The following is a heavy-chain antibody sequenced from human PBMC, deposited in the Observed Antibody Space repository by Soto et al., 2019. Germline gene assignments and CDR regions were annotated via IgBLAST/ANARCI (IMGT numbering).Heavy chain of an antibody. D-gene: IGHD3-22*01. V-gene: IGHV3-23*01. J-gene: IGHJ4*02. CDR2: INDDGSPT. CDR1: GFTFSAYA. Sequence: PGGSLRLSCAVSGFTFSAYAMTWVRQGPGKGLEWVSSINDDGSPTYYADSVKGRFTISRDNSKNTLYLQMNSLRAEDTAVYYCARAPWGVVISVPYYFDYWGQGTLVTVSS. CDR3: ARAPWGVVISVPYYFDY.